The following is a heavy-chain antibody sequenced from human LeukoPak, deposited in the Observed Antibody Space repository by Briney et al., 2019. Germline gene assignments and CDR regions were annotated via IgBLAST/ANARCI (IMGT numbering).Heavy chain of an antibody. CDR2: ISSSSTI. CDR3: ARDLGH. J-gene: IGHJ1*01. CDR1: GFTFSNYD. V-gene: IGHV3-48*02. Sequence: GGSLRLSCAASGFTFSNYDMDWVRQAPGRGLEWISYISSSSTIYYADSVKGRFTISRDNAKNSLYLQMNSLRDEDTAMYYCARDLGHWGQGTLVTVSS.